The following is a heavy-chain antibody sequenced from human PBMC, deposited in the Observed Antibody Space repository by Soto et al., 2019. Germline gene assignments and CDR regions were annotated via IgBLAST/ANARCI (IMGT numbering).Heavy chain of an antibody. CDR2: ISSNGGST. CDR3: ARDGLRQYAFDI. J-gene: IGHJ3*02. V-gene: IGHV3-64*01. Sequence: VGSLRLSCAASGFTFSSYGMHWVRQAPGKGLEYVSAISSNGGSTYYANSVKGRFTISRDNSKNTLYLQMGSLRAEDMAVYYCARDGLRQYAFDIWGQGKMVTVS. CDR1: GFTFSSYG. D-gene: IGHD4-17*01.